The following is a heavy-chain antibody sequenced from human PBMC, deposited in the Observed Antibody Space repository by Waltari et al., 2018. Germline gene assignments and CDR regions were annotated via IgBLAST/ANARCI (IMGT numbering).Heavy chain of an antibody. V-gene: IGHV5-10-1*01. CDR1: GYSFTSYW. D-gene: IGHD5-18*01. Sequence: EVQLVQSGAEVKKPGESLRISCTGSGYSFTSYWISWVRRIPGKGLEWMGRIDPSDSYTNYSPSFQGHVTISADKSISTAYLQWSSLKASDTAMYYCARLVVEYSYGHPPDYYYYYMDVWGKGTTVT. J-gene: IGHJ6*03. CDR3: ARLVVEYSYGHPPDYYYYYMDV. CDR2: IDPSDSYT.